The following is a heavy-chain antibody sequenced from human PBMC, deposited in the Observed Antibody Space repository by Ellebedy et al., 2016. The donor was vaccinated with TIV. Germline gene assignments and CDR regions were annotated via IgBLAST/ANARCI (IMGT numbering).Heavy chain of an antibody. CDR2: INQDGSQT. D-gene: IGHD1-1*01. J-gene: IGHJ4*02. Sequence: PGGSLRLSCATSGFTFSIYWMSWVRQTPGKGLEWVANINQDGSQTYYVDSMEGRFTISRDNARNSLYLQMNTLRAENTAVYYCARAGAIGTVDYWGQGTLVTVSP. CDR3: ARAGAIGTVDY. CDR1: GFTFSIYW. V-gene: IGHV3-7*01.